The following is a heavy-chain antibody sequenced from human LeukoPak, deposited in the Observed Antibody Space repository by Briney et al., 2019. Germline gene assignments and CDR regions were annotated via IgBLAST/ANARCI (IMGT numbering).Heavy chain of an antibody. D-gene: IGHD3-10*01. J-gene: IGHJ5*02. Sequence: SETLSLTCAVYGGSFSGYYWSWIRQPPGKGLEWIGEINHSGGTNYNPSLKSRVTISVDTSKNQFSLKLSSVTAADTAVYYCAREAVLLWFGESDNWFDPWGQGTLVTVSS. CDR3: AREAVLLWFGESDNWFDP. CDR2: INHSGGT. V-gene: IGHV4-34*01. CDR1: GGSFSGYY.